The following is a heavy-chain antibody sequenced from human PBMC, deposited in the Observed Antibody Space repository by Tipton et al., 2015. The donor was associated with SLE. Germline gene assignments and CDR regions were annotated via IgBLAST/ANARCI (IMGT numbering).Heavy chain of an antibody. CDR2: VYYRGDT. V-gene: IGHV4-39*01. D-gene: IGHD6-13*01. CDR1: GGSIGSSSYY. Sequence: TLSLTCTVSGGSIGSSSYYWGWIRQPPGKGLQWIGNVYYRGDTYYSPSLKSRVTISVDTSKRQFSLKLSSVTATDTAVYYCARHGPPIAATGLDYWGQGTLVTVSS. CDR3: ARHGPPIAATGLDY. J-gene: IGHJ4*02.